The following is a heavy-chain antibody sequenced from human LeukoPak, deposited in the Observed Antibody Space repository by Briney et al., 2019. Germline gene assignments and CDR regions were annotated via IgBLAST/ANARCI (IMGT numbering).Heavy chain of an antibody. Sequence: PGGSLRLSCAASGFTFSNYAISWVRQAPGKGLDSVSTIGGSGAKTFYADSVKGRFTISRDNSQNTVHLQMNALGAEDTAVYYCTKDPGLFTRGWDGNFWGQGTQVTVSS. V-gene: IGHV3-23*01. CDR2: IGGSGAKT. D-gene: IGHD6-19*01. CDR1: GFTFSNYA. CDR3: TKDPGLFTRGWDGNF. J-gene: IGHJ4*02.